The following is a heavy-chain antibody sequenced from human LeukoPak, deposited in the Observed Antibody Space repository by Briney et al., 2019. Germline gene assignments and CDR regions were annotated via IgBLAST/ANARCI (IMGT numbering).Heavy chain of an antibody. D-gene: IGHD3-3*01. CDR1: GGSISSSSYY. V-gene: IGHV4-39*01. J-gene: IGHJ4*02. CDR2: IYYSGST. CDR3: ARTTYYDFWSGYYGDY. Sequence: SETLSLTCTVSGGSISSSSYYWGWIRQPPGKGLEWIGSIYYSGSTYYNPSLKSRVTISVDTSKNQFSLKLSSVTAADTAVYYCARTTYYDFWSGYYGDYWGQGTLVTVSS.